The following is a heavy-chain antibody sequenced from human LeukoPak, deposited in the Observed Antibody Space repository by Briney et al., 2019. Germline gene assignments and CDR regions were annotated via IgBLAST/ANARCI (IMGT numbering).Heavy chain of an antibody. CDR3: ARLTGYYFDY. J-gene: IGHJ4*02. Sequence: KPSETLSLTYVVYGGSFSGYYWSWIRQPPGKGLEWIGEINHSGSTNYNPSLKSRVTISVDTSKNQFSLKLSSVTAADTAVYYCARLTGYYFDYWGQGTLVTVSS. CDR1: GGSFSGYY. D-gene: IGHD7-27*01. V-gene: IGHV4-34*01. CDR2: INHSGST.